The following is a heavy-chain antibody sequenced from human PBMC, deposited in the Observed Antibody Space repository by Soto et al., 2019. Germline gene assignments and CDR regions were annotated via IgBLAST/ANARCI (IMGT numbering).Heavy chain of an antibody. CDR3: ARDSSAGPGATPRNHYYYGMDV. J-gene: IGHJ6*02. Sequence: QEQLVESGGGVVQPGRSLRLSCAASGFIFRSYGMHWVRQAPGKGLEWVAVMSYDGTNKYHADSVKGRFTISRDNSKNTVYLQMNSLRPEDTALYYCARDSSAGPGATPRNHYYYGMDVWGQGTTVTVPS. CDR1: GFIFRSYG. V-gene: IGHV3-30*03. CDR2: MSYDGTNK. D-gene: IGHD1-26*01.